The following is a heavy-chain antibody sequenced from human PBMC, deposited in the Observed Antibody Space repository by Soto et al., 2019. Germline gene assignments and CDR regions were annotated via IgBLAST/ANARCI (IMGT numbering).Heavy chain of an antibody. D-gene: IGHD6-19*01. V-gene: IGHV3-7*01. CDR2: IIQDGSEK. J-gene: IGHJ4*02. CDR1: AFILWMNL. CDR3: ARDVGGVLVAGFHY. Sequence: GGSLRFSCDVAAFILWMNLMRWVSQAPGRGLEWVANIIQDGSEKYYADSVKGRFAISRDNTKNLLSLQTNSLRAEHTAIYYCARDVGGVLVAGFHYLGQGALVTVSS.